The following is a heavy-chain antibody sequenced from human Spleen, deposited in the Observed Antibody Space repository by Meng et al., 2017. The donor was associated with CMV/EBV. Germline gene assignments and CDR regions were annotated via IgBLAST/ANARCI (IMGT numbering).Heavy chain of an antibody. CDR2: INSDGSST. V-gene: IGHV3-74*01. D-gene: IGHD3-3*01. CDR1: GGSISYFY. J-gene: IGHJ6*02. CDR3: ARDRVAGGTIFGVVINYYYYGMDV. Sequence: ETLSLTCTVSGGSISYFYWTWIRKSPGKGLVWVSRINSDGSSTSYADSVKGRFTISRDNAKNSLYLQMNSLRAEDTAVYYCARDRVAGGTIFGVVINYYYYGMDVWGQGTTVTVSS.